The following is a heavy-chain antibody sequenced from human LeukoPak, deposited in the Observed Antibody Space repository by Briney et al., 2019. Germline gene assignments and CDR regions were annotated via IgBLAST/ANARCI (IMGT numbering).Heavy chain of an antibody. Sequence: GESLKISCKGSGYSFTSYWIGRVRQMPGKGLEWMGIIYPGDSDTRYSPSFQGQVTTSADKSISTAYLQWSSLKASDTAMYYCARGGAYCSSTSCRDAFDIWGQGTMVTVSS. D-gene: IGHD2-2*01. V-gene: IGHV5-51*01. CDR2: IYPGDSDT. J-gene: IGHJ3*02. CDR1: GYSFTSYW. CDR3: ARGGAYCSSTSCRDAFDI.